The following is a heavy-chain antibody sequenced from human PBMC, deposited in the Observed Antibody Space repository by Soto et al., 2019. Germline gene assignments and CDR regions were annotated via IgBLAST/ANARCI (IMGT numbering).Heavy chain of an antibody. D-gene: IGHD5-12*01. Sequence: SETLSLTCTVSGGSISSGDYYWSWIRQPPGKGLEWIGYIYYSGSTYYNPSLKSRVTISVDTSKNQFSLKLSSVTAADTAVYYCARGPDIVATTPKTFDYWGQGTLVTVSS. CDR2: IYYSGST. V-gene: IGHV4-30-4*01. J-gene: IGHJ4*02. CDR3: ARGPDIVATTPKTFDY. CDR1: GGSISSGDYY.